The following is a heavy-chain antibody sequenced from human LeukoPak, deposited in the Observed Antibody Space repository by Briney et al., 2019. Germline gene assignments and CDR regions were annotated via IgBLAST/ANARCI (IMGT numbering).Heavy chain of an antibody. Sequence: KTSQTLSLTCAVSGGSISSGGYSWSWIRQPPGKGLEWIGYIYHSGSTYYNPSLKSRVTISEDRSKNQFSLKLSSVTAADTAVYYCARRYCSGGSCYFDYWGQGTLVTVSS. D-gene: IGHD2-15*01. CDR2: IYHSGST. CDR3: ARRYCSGGSCYFDY. CDR1: GGSISSGGYS. J-gene: IGHJ4*02. V-gene: IGHV4-30-2*01.